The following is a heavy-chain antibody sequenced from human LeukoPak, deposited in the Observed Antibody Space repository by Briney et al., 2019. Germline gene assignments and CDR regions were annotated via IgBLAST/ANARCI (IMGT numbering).Heavy chain of an antibody. CDR2: IRYDGSNK. CDR3: ARADYYDSSASGK. V-gene: IGHV3-30*02. Sequence: GGSLRLSCAASGFTFSSYGMHWVRQAPGKGLEWVAFIRYDGSNKYYADSVKGRFTISRDNSKNTLYLQMNSLRAEDTAVCYCARADYYDSSASGKWGQGTLVTVSS. D-gene: IGHD3-22*01. CDR1: GFTFSSYG. J-gene: IGHJ4*02.